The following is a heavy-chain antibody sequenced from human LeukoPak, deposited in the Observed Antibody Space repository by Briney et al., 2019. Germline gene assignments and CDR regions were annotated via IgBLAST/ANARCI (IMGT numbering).Heavy chain of an antibody. Sequence: SEALSLTCAVSGGSIRSSNHYWGWIRQPPGKGLEWIGSIYYSGSIYYNPSLKSRVTISVDTSKNQFSLKLSSVTAADTAVYYCARGHPYYDSSGRKPRYFDYWGQGTLVTVSS. D-gene: IGHD3-22*01. CDR3: ARGHPYYDSSGRKPRYFDY. J-gene: IGHJ4*02. CDR2: IYYSGSI. CDR1: GGSIRSSNHY. V-gene: IGHV4-39*07.